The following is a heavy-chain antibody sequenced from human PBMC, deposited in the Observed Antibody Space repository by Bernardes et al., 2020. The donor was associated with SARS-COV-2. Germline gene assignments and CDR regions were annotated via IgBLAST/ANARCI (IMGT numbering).Heavy chain of an antibody. J-gene: IGHJ4*02. Sequence: SDPLSLSFTFCGGFISSSSYYLGWRLQPPGKGLEWMGYIYYSGSTYYTPSLKSRVTISVDSPKTQFSLKLSSVTAADTAVYYCATQTAGYFDYWGQGTLVTVSS. CDR3: ATQTAGYFDY. CDR1: GGFISSSSYY. D-gene: IGHD1-1*01. V-gene: IGHV4-39*01. CDR2: IYYSGST.